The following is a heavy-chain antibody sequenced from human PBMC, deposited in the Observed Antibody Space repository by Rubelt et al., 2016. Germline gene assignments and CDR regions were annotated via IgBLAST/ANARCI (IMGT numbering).Heavy chain of an antibody. V-gene: IGHV1-18*01. CDR3: ARDVGGNSVLYYFDY. CDR2: ISAYNGNT. J-gene: IGHJ4*02. D-gene: IGHD4-23*01. Sequence: QVQLVQSGAEVKKPGASVKVSCKASGYTFASYGISWVRQAPGQGLEWMGWISAYNGNTNYAQNLQGRVTMTTDTSTSTAYMELRSLRSDDTAVYYCARDVGGNSVLYYFDYWGQGTLVTVSS. CDR1: GYTFASYG.